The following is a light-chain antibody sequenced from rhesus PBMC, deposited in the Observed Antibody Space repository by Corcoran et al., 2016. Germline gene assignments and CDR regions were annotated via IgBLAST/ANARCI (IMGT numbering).Light chain of an antibody. CDR2: HAN. Sequence: DIQVSQSPSSLSASVGDRVTITCRASQGMGNYLNWYQQKPGKAPKLLMYHANSLATGVPSRFSGSRYGTEFTLTLSSLQPEDFAAYYCQQCNSNPWTFGHGTKVEIE. CDR3: QQCNSNPWT. V-gene: IGKV1-32*04. J-gene: IGKJ1*01. CDR1: QGMGNY.